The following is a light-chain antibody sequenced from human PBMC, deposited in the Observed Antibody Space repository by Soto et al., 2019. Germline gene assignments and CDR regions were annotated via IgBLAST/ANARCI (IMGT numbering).Light chain of an antibody. CDR1: SSDIGTYNY. J-gene: IGLJ1*01. CDR3: SSYSTSSNLYV. CDR2: EVT. Sequence: QSVLTQPASVSGSPGQSITISCTGISSDIGTYNYVSWYQQHPGKAPKIIIYEVTNRPSGVSDRFSGSKSANAASLTISGLQAEDEADYYCSSYSTSSNLYVFGGGTKVTV. V-gene: IGLV2-14*01.